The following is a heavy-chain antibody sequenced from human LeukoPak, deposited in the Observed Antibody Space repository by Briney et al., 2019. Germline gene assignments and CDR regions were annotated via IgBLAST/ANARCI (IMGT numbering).Heavy chain of an antibody. CDR1: GGSISSSSYY. J-gene: IGHJ5*02. D-gene: IGHD5-18*01. Sequence: SETLSLTCTVSGGSISSSSYYWGWLRQPPGKGLEWIGCIYYSGSTYYSPSLKRRVTISVDTSKNQYSLKLSSVTAADTAVYYCASTWIELWSNNWLVPWGQGTLVTVSS. CDR3: ASTWIELWSNNWLVP. CDR2: IYYSGST. V-gene: IGHV4-39*01.